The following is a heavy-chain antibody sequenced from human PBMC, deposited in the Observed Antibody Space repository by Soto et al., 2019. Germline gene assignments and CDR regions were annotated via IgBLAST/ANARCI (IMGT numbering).Heavy chain of an antibody. CDR3: ARPRGYCSSTSCYDFDY. D-gene: IGHD2-2*01. Sequence: SETLSLTCTVSGGSISSSSYYWGWIRQPPGKGLEWIGSIYYSGSTYYNPSLKSRVTISVDTSKNQFCPKQSSLTAADTAVYYCARPRGYCSSTSCYDFDYWGQGTLVTVSS. V-gene: IGHV4-39*01. CDR1: GGSISSSSYY. J-gene: IGHJ4*02. CDR2: IYYSGST.